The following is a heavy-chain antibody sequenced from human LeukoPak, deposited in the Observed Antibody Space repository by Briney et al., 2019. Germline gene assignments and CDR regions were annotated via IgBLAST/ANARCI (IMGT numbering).Heavy chain of an antibody. D-gene: IGHD6-19*01. CDR3: ARRHSSGWFYY. J-gene: IGHJ4*02. V-gene: IGHV4-38-2*02. Sequence: PSETLSLTCTVSGYSISNGYYLDWIRQPPGRGLEWIGNIYRSGSTSYNPSLKSRVTISVDTSKNQFSLKVNSVTAADTAVYYCARRHSSGWFYYWGQGTLVTVSS. CDR1: GYSISNGYY. CDR2: IYRSGST.